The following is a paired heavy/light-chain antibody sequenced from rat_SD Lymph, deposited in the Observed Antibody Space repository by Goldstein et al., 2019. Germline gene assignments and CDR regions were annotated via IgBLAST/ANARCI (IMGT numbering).Heavy chain of an antibody. CDR1: GFSLTSYN. V-gene: IGHV2-63*01. D-gene: IGHD1-11*01. J-gene: IGHJ3*01. CDR2: MRYNGDT. Sequence: QVQLKESGPGLVQPSQTLSLTCTVSGFSLTSYNVHWVRQPPGKGLEWMGRMRYNGDTSYNSALKSRLSISRDTSKNQVFLKMNSLQTDDTGTYYCTSTEGILNWFAYWGQGTLVTVSS. CDR3: TSTEGILNWFAY.
Light chain of an antibody. CDR1: QSLLYSGNQKNY. CDR2: WAS. V-gene: IGKV8S6*01. J-gene: IGKJ1*01. CDR3: QQYYDTWT. Sequence: DIVMTQSPSSLAVSAGETVTINCKSSQSLLYSGNQKNYLAWYQQKPGQSPKLLIYWASTRQSGVPDRFIGSGSGTDFTLTISSVQAEDLAIYYCQQYYDTWTFGGGTKLELK.